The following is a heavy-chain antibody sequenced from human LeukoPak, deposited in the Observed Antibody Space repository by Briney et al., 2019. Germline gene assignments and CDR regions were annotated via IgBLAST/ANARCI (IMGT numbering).Heavy chain of an antibody. CDR3: AREGGIRYYYGSGSRPYYFDY. J-gene: IGHJ4*02. Sequence: SETLSLTCTVSGYSISSGYYWGWIRQPPGKGLEWIGEINHSGSTNYNPSLKSRVTISVDTSKNQFSLKLSSVTAADTAVYYCAREGGIRYYYGSGSRPYYFDYWGQGTLVTVSS. CDR1: GYSISSGYY. D-gene: IGHD3-10*01. CDR2: INHSGST. V-gene: IGHV4-38-2*02.